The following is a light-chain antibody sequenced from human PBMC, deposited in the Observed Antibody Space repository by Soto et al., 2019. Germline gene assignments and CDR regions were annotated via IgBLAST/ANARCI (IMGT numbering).Light chain of an antibody. J-gene: IGKJ3*01. V-gene: IGKV1-39*01. CDR1: QIISSY. Sequence: DIQMTQSPSSLSASVGDRVTITCRASQIISSYLNWYQQKPGQAPKLLIYAASSLQSGVPSRFRGSRSGTDCTLIISSLQPEDFATYYWQQSYSTPPWTFGPGTKVDI. CDR2: AAS. CDR3: QQSYSTPPWT.